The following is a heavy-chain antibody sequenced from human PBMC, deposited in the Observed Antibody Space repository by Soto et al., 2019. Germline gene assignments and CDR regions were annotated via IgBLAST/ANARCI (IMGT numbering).Heavy chain of an antibody. Sequence: QVQLVQSGAEVKKPGSSVKVSCKGSGGTFSRYSISWVRQAPGQGLEWMGRIIPMLGIAKYAQKFQGRVTSTADRSTSTAYMEVSSLRSEDTAVFYCARDRDGFDSNGYYLDYWGQGTLLTVTS. CDR3: ARDRDGFDSNGYYLDY. CDR1: GGTFSRYS. V-gene: IGHV1-69*08. D-gene: IGHD3-22*01. CDR2: IIPMLGIA. J-gene: IGHJ4*02.